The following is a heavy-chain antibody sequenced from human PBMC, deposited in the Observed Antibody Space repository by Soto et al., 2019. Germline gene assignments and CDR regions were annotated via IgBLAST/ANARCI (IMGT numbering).Heavy chain of an antibody. CDR2: IIPMVGTA. D-gene: IGHD5-18*01. J-gene: IGHJ4*02. Sequence: QVQLVQSGAEVKKPESSVKVSCKAPGGTFSTYAIRWVRQAPGQGLEWMGGIIPMVGTANYAQMFQDRVTITADESTNTVYMELSSLRSEDTAVYFCASGIQLWLRRINNGYSGWGQGTLVTVSS. CDR3: ASGIQLWLRRINNGYSG. CDR1: GGTFSTYA. V-gene: IGHV1-69*12.